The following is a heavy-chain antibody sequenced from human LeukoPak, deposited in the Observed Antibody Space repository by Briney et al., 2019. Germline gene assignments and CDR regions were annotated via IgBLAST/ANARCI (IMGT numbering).Heavy chain of an antibody. D-gene: IGHD3-22*01. Sequence: GGSLRLSCAASGFTFSSYSMNWVRQAPGKGLEWVSSISSSSSYIYYADSVKGRFTISRDNAKNSLYLQMNSLRAEDTAVYYCARADDYYDSSGYYGLDYWGQGTLVTVSS. CDR3: ARADDYYDSSGYYGLDY. J-gene: IGHJ4*02. CDR1: GFTFSSYS. V-gene: IGHV3-21*01. CDR2: ISSSSSYI.